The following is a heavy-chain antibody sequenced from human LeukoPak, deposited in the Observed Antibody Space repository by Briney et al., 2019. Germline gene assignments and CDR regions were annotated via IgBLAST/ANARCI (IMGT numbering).Heavy chain of an antibody. D-gene: IGHD6-13*01. V-gene: IGHV4-34*01. CDR2: INHSGST. CDR3: ARGSFTRAAAAYNWFDP. J-gene: IGHJ5*02. CDR1: GGSFSGYY. Sequence: SETLSLTCAVYGGSFSGYYWSWIRQPPGKGLEWIGEINHSGSTNYNPSLKSRVTISVDTSKNQFSLKLSSVTAADTAVYNCARGSFTRAAAAYNWFDPWGQGTLVTVSS.